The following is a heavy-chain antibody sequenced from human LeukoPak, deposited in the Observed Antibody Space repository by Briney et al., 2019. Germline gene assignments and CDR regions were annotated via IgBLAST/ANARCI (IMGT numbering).Heavy chain of an antibody. CDR2: IYYSGGT. D-gene: IGHD7-27*01. V-gene: IGHV4-59*12. CDR3: ARAYSTGGWYFDL. CDR1: GGSISSYY. J-gene: IGHJ2*01. Sequence: SETLSLTCTVSGGSISSYYWSWIRQPPGKGLEWIGYIYYSGGTNYNPSLKSRVTISVDTSKNQFSLKLSSVTAADTAVYYCARAYSTGGWYFDLWGCGTLVTVSS.